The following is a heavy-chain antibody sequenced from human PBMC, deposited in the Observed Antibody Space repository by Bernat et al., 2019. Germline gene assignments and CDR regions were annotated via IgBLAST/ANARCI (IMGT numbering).Heavy chain of an antibody. CDR3: AKDTPISDYPLGYFDY. V-gene: IGHV3-23*04. CDR1: GFTFSSFA. CDR2: ISGSDGST. D-gene: IGHD4-17*01. J-gene: IGHJ4*02. Sequence: EVQLVESGGGLVQPGGSLRLSCAASGFTFSSFAMTWVRQAPGKGLGWVSVISGSDGSTYYADSVKGRFTISRDNSENTLYLKMNSLRAEDTAVYYCAKDTPISDYPLGYFDYWGQGTLVTVSS.